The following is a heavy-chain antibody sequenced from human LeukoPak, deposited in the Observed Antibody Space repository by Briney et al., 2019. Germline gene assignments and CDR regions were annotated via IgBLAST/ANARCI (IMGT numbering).Heavy chain of an antibody. Sequence: ASVKVSCKASGYTFTSYGISWVRQAPGQGLEWMGWISAYNGNTNYAQMLQGRVTMTTDTSTSTAYMELRSLRSDGTAVYYCARGTMVRGVIYWFDPWGQGTLVTVSS. CDR1: GYTFTSYG. J-gene: IGHJ5*02. D-gene: IGHD3-10*01. CDR3: ARGTMVRGVIYWFDP. V-gene: IGHV1-18*04. CDR2: ISAYNGNT.